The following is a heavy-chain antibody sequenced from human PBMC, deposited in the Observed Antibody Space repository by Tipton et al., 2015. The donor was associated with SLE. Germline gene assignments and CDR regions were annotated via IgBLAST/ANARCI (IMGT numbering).Heavy chain of an antibody. J-gene: IGHJ3*01. V-gene: IGHV3-7*01. CDR2: IKVDGSKK. CDR3: ARLVFGSPSYSDILTPGAFDF. CDR1: GFTFSSYW. D-gene: IGHD3-9*01. Sequence: SLRLSCAASGFTFSSYWMGWVRQAPGKGLEWVANIKVDGSKKYYVDSVKGRFTISRDNAKNSLSLQMNTLRSEDTALYYCARLVFGSPSYSDILTPGAFDFWGQGTMVTVSS.